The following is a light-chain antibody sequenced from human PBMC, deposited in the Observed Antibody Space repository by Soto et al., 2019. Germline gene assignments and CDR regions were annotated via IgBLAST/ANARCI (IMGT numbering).Light chain of an antibody. CDR2: EVT. CDR1: SSDVGRYNF. J-gene: IGLJ1*01. V-gene: IGLV2-8*01. CDR3: GSLAADYYTHYV. Sequence: QSALTQPPSGSGSPGQSVTISCTGTSSDVGRYNFVSWYQQHPGKAPKLMIFEVTKRPSGVPDRFSGSKSGNTASLTVSGLQAEDEADYYCGSLAADYYTHYVFGAVTKFTGL.